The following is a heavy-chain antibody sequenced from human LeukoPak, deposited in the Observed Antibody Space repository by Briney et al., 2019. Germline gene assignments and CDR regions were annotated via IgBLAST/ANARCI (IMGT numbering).Heavy chain of an antibody. D-gene: IGHD5-18*01. CDR2: INSDGSST. J-gene: IGHJ4*02. CDR3: ARGGTWKHPFY. V-gene: IGHV3-74*01. Sequence: GGSLRLSCAASGFTFSSYWMHWVRQAPGKGLVWVSRINSDGSSTSYADSVKGRFTISRDNAKNTLYLQMNSRSAEDTAVYYCARGGTWKHPFYWGQGTLVTVSS. CDR1: GFTFSSYW.